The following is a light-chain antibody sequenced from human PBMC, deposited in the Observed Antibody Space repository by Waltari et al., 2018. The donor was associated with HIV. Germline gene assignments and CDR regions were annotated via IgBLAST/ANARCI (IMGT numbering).Light chain of an antibody. CDR1: TGAVTDDSY. CDR3: LLYFGRPRPHWI. Sequence: QTVVTQESSLTVSPGGTVTLTCSSSTGAVTDDSYANSFQQKPGQAPRALIYGTSKRPSWAPARFSASLLGDRVALTLLGVQPEDEGDYYCLLYFGRPRPHWIFGGGTK. J-gene: IGLJ3*02. V-gene: IGLV7-43*01. CDR2: GTS.